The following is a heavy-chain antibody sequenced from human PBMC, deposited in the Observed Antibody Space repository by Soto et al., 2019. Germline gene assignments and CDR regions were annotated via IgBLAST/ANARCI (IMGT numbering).Heavy chain of an antibody. CDR3: ARAGDWNYVQDF. D-gene: IGHD1-7*01. CDR2: INGDGSNI. J-gene: IGHJ4*02. V-gene: IGHV3-74*01. CDR1: GFTFTHYR. Sequence: SLRLSCVASGFTFTHYRIHWVRQAPGKGLEWVARINGDGSNINYADSVKGRFTISRDNSKNTVFLQMHSLTDDDSALYFCARAGDWNYVQDFWGQGTLVTVSS.